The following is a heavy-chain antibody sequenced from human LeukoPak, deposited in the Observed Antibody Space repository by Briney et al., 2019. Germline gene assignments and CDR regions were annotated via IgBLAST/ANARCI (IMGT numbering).Heavy chain of an antibody. CDR3: ARQGKMGATYYDY. V-gene: IGHV5-51*01. CDR1: GYSFTSYW. J-gene: IGHJ4*02. D-gene: IGHD1-26*01. Sequence: GESLKISCKGSGYSFTSYWIGWVRQMPGKGLEWTGIIYPGDSDTRYSPCFQGQVTISADKSISTAYLQWSSLKASDTAMYYCARQGKMGATYYDYWGQGTLVTVSS. CDR2: IYPGDSDT.